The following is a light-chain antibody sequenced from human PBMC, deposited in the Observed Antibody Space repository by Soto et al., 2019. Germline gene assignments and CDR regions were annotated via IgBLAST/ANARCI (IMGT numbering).Light chain of an antibody. CDR1: SSDVGSYNY. CDR3: SSYTSTNTLI. J-gene: IGLJ2*01. CDR2: DVS. Sequence: QSVLTQPASVSGSPGQSITISCTGTSSDVGSYNYVSWYQQNPGKAPKLIIHDVSNRPSGVSNRFSGSKSGNTASLTISGLQAKDEANYYCSSYTSTNTLIFGGGTQLTVL. V-gene: IGLV2-14*01.